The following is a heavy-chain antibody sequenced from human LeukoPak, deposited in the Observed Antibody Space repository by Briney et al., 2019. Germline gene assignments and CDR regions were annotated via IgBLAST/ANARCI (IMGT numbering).Heavy chain of an antibody. D-gene: IGHD3-3*01. Sequence: GGSLRLSCAASGFTFSSYGMHWVRQAPGKGLEWVAFIRYDGSNKYYADSVKGRFTISRDNSKNTLYLRMNSLRAEDTAVYYCANSPYYDFWSGPSYYMDVWGKGTTVTVS. CDR3: ANSPYYDFWSGPSYYMDV. CDR2: IRYDGSNK. CDR1: GFTFSSYG. J-gene: IGHJ6*03. V-gene: IGHV3-30*02.